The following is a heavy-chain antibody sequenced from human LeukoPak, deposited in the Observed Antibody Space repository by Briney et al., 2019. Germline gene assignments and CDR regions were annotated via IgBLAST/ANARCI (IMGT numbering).Heavy chain of an antibody. CDR3: ARRTPDYGGNYWFDP. CDR2: IYPGDSDT. D-gene: IGHD4-23*01. V-gene: IGHV5-51*01. Sequence: LGESLKISCKGSGYSFNTYWIGWVRQMPGKGLEWMGIIYPGDSDTRYSPSFQGQVTISADKSISTAYLQWSSLKASDTAMYYCARRTPDYGGNYWFDPWGQGTLVTVSS. CDR1: GYSFNTYW. J-gene: IGHJ5*02.